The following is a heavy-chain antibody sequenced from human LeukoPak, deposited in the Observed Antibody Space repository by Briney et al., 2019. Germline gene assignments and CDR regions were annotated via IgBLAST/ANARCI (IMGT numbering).Heavy chain of an antibody. V-gene: IGHV1-69*06. CDR1: GGTFSSYA. J-gene: IGHJ4*02. CDR2: IIPIFGTA. Sequence: ASVKVSCKASGGTFSSYAISWVRQAPGQGLEWMGGIIPIFGTANYAQKFQGRVTITADKSTSTAYMELSSLRSEDTAVYYCARDLHGYSYGYTFDYWGQGTLVTVSS. CDR3: ARDLHGYSYGYTFDY. D-gene: IGHD5-18*01.